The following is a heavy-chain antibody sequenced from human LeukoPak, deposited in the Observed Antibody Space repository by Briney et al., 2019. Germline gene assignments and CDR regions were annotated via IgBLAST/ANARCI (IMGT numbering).Heavy chain of an antibody. Sequence: PGGSLRLSCAASGFTFSSYSTNWVRQAPGKGLEWVSSISSSSSYIYYADSVKGRFTISRDNAKNSLYLQMNSLRAEDTAVYYCARDSYSGSYPYYFDYWGQGTLVTVSS. D-gene: IGHD1-26*01. CDR2: ISSSSSYI. CDR1: GFTFSSYS. J-gene: IGHJ4*02. CDR3: ARDSYSGSYPYYFDY. V-gene: IGHV3-21*01.